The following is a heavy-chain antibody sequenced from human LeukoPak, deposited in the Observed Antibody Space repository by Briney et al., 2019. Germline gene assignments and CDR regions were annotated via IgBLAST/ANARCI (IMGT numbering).Heavy chain of an antibody. CDR1: GDSITSYY. Sequence: SETLSLTCTVSGDSITSYYWNWIRQPPGKGLDWIAYIYYSGSTNYNPSLRSRVTISLDRSKNQFSLKLSSVTAADTAVYYCARFGSGWHYFDYWGQGTLVTVSS. D-gene: IGHD6-19*01. V-gene: IGHV4-59*12. J-gene: IGHJ4*02. CDR3: ARFGSGWHYFDY. CDR2: IYYSGST.